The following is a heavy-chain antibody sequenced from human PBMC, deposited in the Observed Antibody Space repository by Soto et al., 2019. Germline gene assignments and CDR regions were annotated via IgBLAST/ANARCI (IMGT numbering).Heavy chain of an antibody. V-gene: IGHV3-9*01. CDR3: AKIVTRHSLVPVFDQ. CDR2: ISWDSGSI. CDR1: GFTFDEFA. Sequence: VLLVESGGGVVQPGRSVRLSCVGSGFTFDEFAIHWVRQAPGKGLEWVSGISWDSGSINYADSVRGRFTISRDNAKKSLYLHMTSLGSEDTAFYYCAKIVTRHSLVPVFDQWGQGALVTVSS. D-gene: IGHD2-21*01. J-gene: IGHJ4*02.